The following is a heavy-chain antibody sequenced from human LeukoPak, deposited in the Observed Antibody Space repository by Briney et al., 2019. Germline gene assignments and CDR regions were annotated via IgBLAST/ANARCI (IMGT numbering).Heavy chain of an antibody. D-gene: IGHD2-21*02. Sequence: GGSLRLSCAASGFTFSRYAMHWVRQAPGKGLEWVAVISYDGSNKYYADSVKGRFTISRDNSKNTLYLQMNSLRAEDTAVYYCARSYCGGDCYTTPYYYYGMDVWGQGTTVTVSS. CDR1: GFTFSRYA. CDR2: ISYDGSNK. V-gene: IGHV3-30*04. J-gene: IGHJ6*02. CDR3: ARSYCGGDCYTTPYYYYGMDV.